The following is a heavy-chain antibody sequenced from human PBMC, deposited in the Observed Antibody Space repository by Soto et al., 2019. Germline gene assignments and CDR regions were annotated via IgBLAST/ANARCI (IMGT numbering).Heavy chain of an antibody. J-gene: IGHJ5*02. V-gene: IGHV1-46*01. D-gene: IGHD1-1*01. Sequence: QVQLVQSGAEVKKPGASVKVSCKASGYTFTSYYMYCVRQAPGQGLEWMGIINPSGGSTSYAQKFQGRVNMTRATSTSTVYMELSSLRSEDTAVYYCARGSVKLKGCWFDPWGQGTLVTVSS. CDR2: INPSGGST. CDR3: ARGSVKLKGCWFDP. CDR1: GYTFTSYY.